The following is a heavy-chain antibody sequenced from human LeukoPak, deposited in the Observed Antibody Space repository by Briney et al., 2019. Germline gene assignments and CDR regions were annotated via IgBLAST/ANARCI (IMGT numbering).Heavy chain of an antibody. D-gene: IGHD3-22*01. Sequence: PSETLTLTCTVSGGSIRSGGNYWNWIRQHPGRGLEWIGYISYTGNTYYNPSLKSRVTMSLDTSKNQFSLKLRSVTAADTAVYYCARVRDYDSSGYELIDSSGPGNLVTVSS. CDR3: ARVRDYDSSGYELIDS. V-gene: IGHV4-31*03. CDR1: GGSIRSGGNY. CDR2: ISYTGNT. J-gene: IGHJ5*01.